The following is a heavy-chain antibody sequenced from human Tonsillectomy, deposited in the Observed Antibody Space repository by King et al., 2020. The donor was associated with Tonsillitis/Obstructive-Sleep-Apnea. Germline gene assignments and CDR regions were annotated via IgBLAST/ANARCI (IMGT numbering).Heavy chain of an antibody. CDR1: GFTFSSYA. J-gene: IGHJ6*03. V-gene: IGHV3-30*04. CDR2: MSYDGSSE. Sequence: VQLVESGGGVVQPGTSLRLSWSASGFTFSSYAMHWVRQAPGKGLEWVAVMSYDGSSEYYADSVKGRFTISRDNSKNSLYLQMNSLRAEDTAVYYCARAPTYCSSTTCYSYYYFYMDVWGKGTTVTVSS. D-gene: IGHD2-2*02. CDR3: ARAPTYCSSTTCYSYYYFYMDV.